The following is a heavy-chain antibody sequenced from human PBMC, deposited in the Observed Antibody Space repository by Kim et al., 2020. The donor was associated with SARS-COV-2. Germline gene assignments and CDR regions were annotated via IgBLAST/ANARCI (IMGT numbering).Heavy chain of an antibody. D-gene: IGHD5-18*01. CDR3: AKVVPDTAMDYYGMDV. V-gene: IGHV3-23*01. Sequence: VKGRFTISRDNSKNTLYLQMNSLRAEDTAVYYCAKVVPDTAMDYYGMDVWGQGTTVTVSS. J-gene: IGHJ6*02.